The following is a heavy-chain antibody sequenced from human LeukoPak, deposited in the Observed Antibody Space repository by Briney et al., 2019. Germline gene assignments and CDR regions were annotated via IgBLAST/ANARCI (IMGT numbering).Heavy chain of an antibody. CDR3: AREAAVLYYFDY. J-gene: IGHJ4*02. CDR1: GFTVNRYY. Sequence: GGPLRLSCAASGFTVNRYYMYWVRQAPGKGLEWVSVIYTAGGTDYADSVKGRFTISRDNSKNTLYLQMNSLRVEDTAVYYCAREAAVLYYFDYWGQGTLVTVSS. CDR2: IYTAGGT. D-gene: IGHD6-13*01. V-gene: IGHV3-53*01.